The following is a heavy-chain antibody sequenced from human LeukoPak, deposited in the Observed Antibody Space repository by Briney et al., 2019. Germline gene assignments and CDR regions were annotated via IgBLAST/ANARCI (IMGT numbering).Heavy chain of an antibody. CDR1: GYTFTSYY. J-gene: IGHJ3*02. Sequence: ASVKVSCKASGYTFTSYYMHWVRQAPGQGLEWMGIINPSGGSTSYAQKFQGRVTMTRDTSISTAYMELSRLRSDDTAVYYCARDLRHAFDIWGQGTMVTVSS. V-gene: IGHV1-46*01. CDR2: INPSGGST. CDR3: ARDLRHAFDI.